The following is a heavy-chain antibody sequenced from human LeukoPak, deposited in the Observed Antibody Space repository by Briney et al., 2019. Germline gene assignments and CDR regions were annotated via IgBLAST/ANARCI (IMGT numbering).Heavy chain of an antibody. J-gene: IGHJ4*02. CDR3: ARHTTGLSGYYYAYFDY. D-gene: IGHD3-22*01. CDR1: GGSFSGYY. CDR2: INHSGST. V-gene: IGHV4-34*01. Sequence: SETLSLTCAVYGGSFSGYYWSWIRQPPGKGLEWIGEINHSGSTNYNPSLKSRVTISVGTSKNQFSLKLSSVTAADTAVYYCARHTTGLSGYYYAYFDYWGQGTLVTVSS.